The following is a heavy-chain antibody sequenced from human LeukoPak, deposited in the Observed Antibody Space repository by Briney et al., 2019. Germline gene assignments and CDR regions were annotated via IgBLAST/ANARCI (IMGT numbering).Heavy chain of an antibody. CDR3: VGTFTVFGVISTIA. D-gene: IGHD3-3*01. V-gene: IGHV1-69*05. Sequence: ASVKVSCKASGGTLSYHAVSWVRQAPGQGLEWMGGIIPLFGSTKYTQKFQGRVTITTDESTSAAYMELSSLRVDDTAAYYCVGTFTVFGVISTIAWGQGTLVSVSS. J-gene: IGHJ4*02. CDR2: IIPLFGST. CDR1: GGTLSYHA.